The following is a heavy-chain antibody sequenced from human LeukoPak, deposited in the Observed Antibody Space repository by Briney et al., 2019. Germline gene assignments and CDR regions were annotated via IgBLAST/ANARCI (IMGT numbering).Heavy chain of an antibody. J-gene: IGHJ4*02. V-gene: IGHV3-30*18. CDR3: AKSPRRIAAAGVGLDY. CDR2: ISYDGSNK. Sequence: RLXXAASGFTFSSXGMXXVRQAXGXXXXXVAVISYDGSNKYYADSVKGRFTISRDNSKNTLYLQMNSLRAEDTAVYYCAKSPRRIAAAGVGLDYWGQGTLVTVSS. CDR1: GFTFSSXG. D-gene: IGHD6-13*01.